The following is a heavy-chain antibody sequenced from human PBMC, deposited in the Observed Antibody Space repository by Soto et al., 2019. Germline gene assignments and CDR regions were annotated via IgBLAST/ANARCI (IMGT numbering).Heavy chain of an antibody. CDR2: ISSSGSTI. Sequence: GGSLRLSCAASGFTFSSYEMNWVRQAPGKGLELVSYISSSGSTIYYADSVKGRFTISRDNAKNSLYLQMNSLRAEDTAVYYCARGIAVAGHFDYWGQGTLVTVSS. J-gene: IGHJ4*02. CDR1: GFTFSSYE. CDR3: ARGIAVAGHFDY. D-gene: IGHD6-19*01. V-gene: IGHV3-48*03.